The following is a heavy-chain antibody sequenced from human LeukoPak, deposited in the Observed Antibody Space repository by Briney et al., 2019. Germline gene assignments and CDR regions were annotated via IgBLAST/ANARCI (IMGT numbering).Heavy chain of an antibody. CDR1: GVSISSSY. CDR3: ATGYSYGSASYYNFDS. V-gene: IGHV4-59*01. J-gene: IGHJ4*02. CDR2: IYYRGTT. Sequence: SETLSLTCTVSGVSISSSYRSWIRQPPGKGLEWIGYIYYRGTTNYNPSLKSRVTISVATSKNHFSLNLSSVTAADTAVYYCATGYSYGSASYYNFDSWGQGTLVTVSS. D-gene: IGHD3-10*01.